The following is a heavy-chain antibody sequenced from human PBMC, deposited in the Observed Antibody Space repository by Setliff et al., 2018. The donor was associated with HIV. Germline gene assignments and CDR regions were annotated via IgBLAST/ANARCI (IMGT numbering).Heavy chain of an antibody. Sequence: GSLRLSCAASGFSVSTSYMRWIRQAPGKGLEWVSRINSDGNNTRYADSVRGRFTISRDNAKNTMYLEMNSLRAEDTAVYYCARDTEMITTTDAFDIWGQGTMVTVSS. J-gene: IGHJ3*02. CDR2: INSDGNNT. CDR1: GFSVSTSY. CDR3: ARDTEMITTTDAFDI. D-gene: IGHD3-22*01. V-gene: IGHV3-74*01.